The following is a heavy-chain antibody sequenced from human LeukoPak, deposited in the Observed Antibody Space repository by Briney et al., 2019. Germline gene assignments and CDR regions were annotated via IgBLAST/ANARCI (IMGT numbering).Heavy chain of an antibody. CDR3: ARGYGSGSYCLSY. V-gene: IGHV1-2*02. CDR2: INPNSGGT. CDR1: GYTFTGYY. Sequence: EASVKVSCKASGYTFTGYYMHWVRQAPGQGLEWMGWINPNSGGTNYAQKFQGRVTMTRDTSISTAYMELSRLRSDDTAVYYCARGYGSGSYCLSYWGQGTLVTVSS. D-gene: IGHD3-10*01. J-gene: IGHJ4*02.